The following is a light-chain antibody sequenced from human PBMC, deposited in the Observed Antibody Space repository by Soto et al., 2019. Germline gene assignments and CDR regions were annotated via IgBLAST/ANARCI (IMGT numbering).Light chain of an antibody. CDR3: QQYNSYSRT. J-gene: IGKJ1*01. Sequence: DIQITHSPSTLSSSLVDRVTITCRASQSISSWLAWYQQKPGKAPKLLIYKASSLESGVPSRFSGSGSGTEFTLTISSLQPDDFATYYCQQYNSYSRTFGQGTKVDIK. CDR2: KAS. CDR1: QSISSW. V-gene: IGKV1-5*03.